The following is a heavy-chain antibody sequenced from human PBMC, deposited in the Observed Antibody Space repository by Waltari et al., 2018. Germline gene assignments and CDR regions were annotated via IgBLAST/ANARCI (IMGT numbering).Heavy chain of an antibody. D-gene: IGHD2-2*01. CDR3: ARRILASEYHGMDV. CDR1: GFTFRSYF. CDR2: ISGGGTTT. Sequence: EVQLLESGGGLVQPGGSLRLPCSASGFTFRSYFRNWVRQAPGKGLEWVSVISGGGTTTYYADSVRGRFTISRDDSRNTVYLQMNNLRVEDTAIYYCARRILASEYHGMDVWGQGTTVTVSS. J-gene: IGHJ6*02. V-gene: IGHV3-23*01.